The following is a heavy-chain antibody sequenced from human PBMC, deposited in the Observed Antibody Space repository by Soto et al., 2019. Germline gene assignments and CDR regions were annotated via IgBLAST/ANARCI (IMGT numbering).Heavy chain of an antibody. CDR2: IYWDDDK. D-gene: IGHD5-12*01. J-gene: IGHJ4*02. CDR3: AHRIWDSGYDFYLDY. CDR1: GFSLSTSGVG. Sequence: QITLKESGPTLVTPTQTLTLTCTFSGFSLSTSGVGVGWIRQPPGKALEWLALIYWDDDKRYSPSLKSRLTINKDPSKNLAVRTLTTMAPVYTATYNCAHRIWDSGYDFYLDYWGQGTLVTVSS. V-gene: IGHV2-5*02.